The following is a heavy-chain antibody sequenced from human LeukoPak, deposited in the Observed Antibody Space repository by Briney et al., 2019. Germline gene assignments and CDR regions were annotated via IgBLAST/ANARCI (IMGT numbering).Heavy chain of an antibody. D-gene: IGHD4-17*01. CDR2: TNSDGSST. Sequence: GGSLRLSCAASGFTFSSYWMHWVRQAPGKGLVWVSRTNSDGSSTSYADSVKGRFTISRDNAKNTLYLQMNSLRAEDTAVYYCARDWYGDSGFDYWGQGTLVTVSS. J-gene: IGHJ4*02. CDR3: ARDWYGDSGFDY. V-gene: IGHV3-74*01. CDR1: GFTFSSYW.